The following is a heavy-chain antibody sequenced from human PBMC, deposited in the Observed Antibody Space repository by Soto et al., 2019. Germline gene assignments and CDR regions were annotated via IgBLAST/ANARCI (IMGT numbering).Heavy chain of an antibody. CDR2: ISSGSSAI. Sequence: GSLRLSCVASGFTFSIYSMTWVRQAPGKGLEWVSYISSGSSAIYYADSVRGRFTISRDNAKNSLFLQMNSLRDEDTAVYYCARGRLWSFDFWGQGTLVTVSS. CDR1: GFTFSIYS. CDR3: ARGRLWSFDF. D-gene: IGHD3-10*01. J-gene: IGHJ4*02. V-gene: IGHV3-48*02.